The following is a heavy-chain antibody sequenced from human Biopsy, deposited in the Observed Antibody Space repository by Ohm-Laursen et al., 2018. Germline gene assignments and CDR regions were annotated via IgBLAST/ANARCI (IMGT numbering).Heavy chain of an antibody. CDR2: IYYSGET. Sequence: SQTLSLTCTVAGDSISRSDYYWTWIRQHPGKGLEWIGCIYYSGETYYKPSLKSRVSMSVGTSKNQFSLKLTSVTAADTAVYYCATDRGGYKYFYGMDVWGQGTTVTVSS. D-gene: IGHD3-22*01. J-gene: IGHJ6*02. CDR3: ATDRGGYKYFYGMDV. V-gene: IGHV4-31*02. CDR1: GDSISRSDYY.